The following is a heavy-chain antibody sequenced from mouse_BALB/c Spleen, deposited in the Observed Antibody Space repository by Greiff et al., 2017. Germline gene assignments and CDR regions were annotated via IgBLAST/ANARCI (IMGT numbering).Heavy chain of an antibody. Sequence: EVQLVESGPSLVKPSQTLSLTCSVTGDSITSGYWNWIRKFPGNKLEYMGYISYSGSTYYNPSLKSRISITRDTSKNQYYLQLNSVTTEDTATYYCARFTTVVATDAMDYWGQGTSVTVSS. CDR3: ARFTTVVATDAMDY. CDR1: GDSITSGY. D-gene: IGHD1-1*01. V-gene: IGHV3-8*02. J-gene: IGHJ4*01. CDR2: ISYSGST.